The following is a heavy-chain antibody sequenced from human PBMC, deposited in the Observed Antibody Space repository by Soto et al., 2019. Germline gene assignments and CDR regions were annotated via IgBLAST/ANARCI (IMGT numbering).Heavy chain of an antibody. V-gene: IGHV3-30*14. CDR1: EFPFRNYA. Sequence: QVQLVESGGGVVEPAKSIRLACAASEFPFRNYAMHWVRQAPGKGLEWVGVISFDEANKFYADSVEGRFTISRDNSKNTLYLQMDRLRPEDTAMYYWARGGGIADSPEGDYYKHIEVWGQGTKGSVS. CDR2: ISFDEANK. D-gene: IGHD6-13*01. J-gene: IGHJ6*02. CDR3: ARGGGIADSPEGDYYKHIEV.